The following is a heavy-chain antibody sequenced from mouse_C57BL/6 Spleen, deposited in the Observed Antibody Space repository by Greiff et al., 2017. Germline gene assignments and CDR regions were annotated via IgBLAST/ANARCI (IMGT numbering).Heavy chain of an antibody. V-gene: IGHV1-82*01. Sequence: QVQLQQSGPELVKPGASVKISCKASGYAFSSSWMNWVKQRPGKGLEWIGRIYPGDGDTNYNGKFKGKATLTADKSSSTAYMQLSSLTSEDSAVYVCARWDYYGISRYFDYWGQGTTLTVSS. CDR3: ARWDYYGISRYFDY. CDR1: GYAFSSSW. CDR2: IYPGDGDT. J-gene: IGHJ2*01. D-gene: IGHD1-1*01.